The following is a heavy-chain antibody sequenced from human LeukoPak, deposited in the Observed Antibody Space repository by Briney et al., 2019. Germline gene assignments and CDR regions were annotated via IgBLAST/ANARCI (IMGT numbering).Heavy chain of an antibody. Sequence: SETLSLTCTVSGGSISSHYWSWIRQPPGKGLEWIGYIYYSGSTNYNPSLKSRVTISVDTFKNQFSLKLSSVTAADTAVYYCARFLRYDSFDYWGQGTLVTVSS. CDR1: GGSISSHY. J-gene: IGHJ4*02. CDR3: ARFLRYDSFDY. CDR2: IYYSGST. D-gene: IGHD3-22*01. V-gene: IGHV4-59*11.